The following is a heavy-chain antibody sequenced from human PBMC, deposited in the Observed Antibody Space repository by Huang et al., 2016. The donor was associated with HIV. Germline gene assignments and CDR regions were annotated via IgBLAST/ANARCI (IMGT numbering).Heavy chain of an antibody. D-gene: IGHD4-17*01. V-gene: IGHV1-8*02. CDR2: MNPNTGNT. J-gene: IGHJ4*02. CDR3: ARSAYGDLDY. CDR1: GYTFTNYD. Sequence: QVHLVQSGAEVKKPGASVKVSCKASGYTFTNYDINWVRQAPGRGLGGMGWMNPNTGNTGFAQSFQGRVTMTRKTSITTAYMELTSLTSEDTAVYYCARSAYGDLDYWGLGTLVSVSS.